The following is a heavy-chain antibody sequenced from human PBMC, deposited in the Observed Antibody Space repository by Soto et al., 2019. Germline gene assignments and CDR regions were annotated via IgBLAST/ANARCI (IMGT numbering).Heavy chain of an antibody. CDR1: GGTFSSYA. CDR3: ARLGGFYDLGAREYYYGMDV. CDR2: IIPIFGTA. Sequence: QVQLVQSGAEVKKPGSSVKVSCKASGGTFSSYAISWVRQAPGQGLEWMGGIIPIFGTANYAQKFQGRVTITADESTSTAYMELSSLRSEDTAVYYCARLGGFYDLGAREYYYGMDVWGQGTTVTVSS. J-gene: IGHJ6*02. D-gene: IGHD3-16*01. V-gene: IGHV1-69*01.